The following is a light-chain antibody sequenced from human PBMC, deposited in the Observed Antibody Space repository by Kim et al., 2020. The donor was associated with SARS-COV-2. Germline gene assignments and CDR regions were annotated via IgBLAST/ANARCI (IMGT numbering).Light chain of an antibody. CDR3: QQYGRSSYT. Sequence: EIVLTQSPATLSLSPGERATLSCGASQSVTNNCLAWYQQKPGLAPRLLIYDASNRAPGIPDRFSGSGSGTGFTLTISRLEPEDFAVYYCQQYGRSSYTFGQGTKLEI. J-gene: IGKJ2*01. CDR1: QSVTNNC. CDR2: DAS. V-gene: IGKV3D-20*01.